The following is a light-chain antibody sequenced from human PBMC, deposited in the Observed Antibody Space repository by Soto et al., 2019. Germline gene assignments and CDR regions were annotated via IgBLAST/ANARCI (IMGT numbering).Light chain of an antibody. CDR2: DVS. J-gene: IGLJ2*01. CDR1: SSDVGGYNY. Sequence: QSVLTQPASVSGSPGQSITISCTGTSSDVGGYNYVSWYQQHPGKAPKLMMYDVSNRPSGVSNRFSGSKSGNMASLTISGLQAEDEADYYFSSYTTSSTVVFGGGTQLTVL. V-gene: IGLV2-14*01. CDR3: SSYTTSSTVV.